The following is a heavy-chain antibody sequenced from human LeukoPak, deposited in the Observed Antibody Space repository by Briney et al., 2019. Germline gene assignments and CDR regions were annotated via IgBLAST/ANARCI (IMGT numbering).Heavy chain of an antibody. CDR3: ASKAGDDYYYYGMDV. J-gene: IGHJ6*02. CDR1: GYTFTGYY. CDR2: INPNSGGT. V-gene: IGHV1-2*02. Sequence: GASVKVSCKASGYTFTGYYMHWVRQAPGQGLEWMGWINPNSGGTNYAQKFQGRVTMTRDTSISTAYMELSRLRSDDTAVYYCASKAGDDYYYYGMDVWAKGPRSPSP. D-gene: IGHD1-14*01.